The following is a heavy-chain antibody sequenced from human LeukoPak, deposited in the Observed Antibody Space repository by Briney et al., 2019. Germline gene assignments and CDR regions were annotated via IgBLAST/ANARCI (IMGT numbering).Heavy chain of an antibody. J-gene: IGHJ5*02. CDR1: GGSFSGYY. Sequence: SETLSLTCAVYGGSFSGYYWSWIRQPPGKGLEWIGEIYHSGSTNYNPSLKSRVTISVDKSKNQFSLKLSSVTAADTAVYYCARSPLWFGESPDWFDPWGQGTLVTVSS. CDR2: IYHSGST. CDR3: ARSPLWFGESPDWFDP. V-gene: IGHV4-34*01. D-gene: IGHD3-10*01.